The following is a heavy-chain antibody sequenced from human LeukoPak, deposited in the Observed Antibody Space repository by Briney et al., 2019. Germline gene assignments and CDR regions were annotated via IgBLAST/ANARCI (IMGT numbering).Heavy chain of an antibody. CDR3: AKDMVVWFGEFAFDY. D-gene: IGHD3-10*01. Sequence: GGSLRLSCAASGFTLDDYAMHWVRQAPGKGLEWVSGITWNSNNIGYADSVKGRFTISRDNAKNSLYLQMNSLSPEDTAFYFCAKDMVVWFGEFAFDYWGQGILVTVSS. CDR1: GFTLDDYA. V-gene: IGHV3-9*01. J-gene: IGHJ4*02. CDR2: ITWNSNNI.